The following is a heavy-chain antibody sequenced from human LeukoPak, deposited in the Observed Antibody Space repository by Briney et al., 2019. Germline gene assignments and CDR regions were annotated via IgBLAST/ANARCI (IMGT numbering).Heavy chain of an antibody. Sequence: HPGGSLRLTCAASGFTLPTYWMSWVRQAPGKGLEWVANIKEDGSEKHYVDSVKGRFTISGDNPKESIYLQMNSLRAEDTALYYCARLGRSFFYDSSGAHYYYYMDVWGKGTTVIVSS. J-gene: IGHJ6*03. V-gene: IGHV3-7*01. CDR1: GFTLPTYW. CDR3: ARLGRSFFYDSSGAHYYYYMDV. D-gene: IGHD3-22*01. CDR2: IKEDGSEK.